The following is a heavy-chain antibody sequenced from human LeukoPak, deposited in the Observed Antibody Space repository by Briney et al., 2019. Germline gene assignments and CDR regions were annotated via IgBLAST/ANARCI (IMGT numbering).Heavy chain of an antibody. J-gene: IGHJ4*02. Sequence: GASVKVSCKASGYTFTGSFMHWVRQAPGQGLEWMGRVNCNTGGTKFAQKFQGRVTMTRDTSISTAYMELSRLRSDDTAVYYCARADPVGYWGQGTQVTVSS. CDR2: VNCNTGGT. CDR1: GYTFTGSF. CDR3: ARADPVGY. V-gene: IGHV1-2*06.